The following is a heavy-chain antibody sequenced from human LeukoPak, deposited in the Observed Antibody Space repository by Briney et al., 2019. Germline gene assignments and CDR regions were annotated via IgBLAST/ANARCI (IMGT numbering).Heavy chain of an antibody. Sequence: SETLSLTCTVSGGSISSSSYYWGWIRQPPGTGLEWIGSIYYSGSTYYNSSLKSRVTISVDTSKNQFSLKLSSVTAADTAVYYCARAYSGSPSLWDYWGQGTLVTVSS. CDR3: ARAYSGSPSLWDY. CDR1: GGSISSSSYY. V-gene: IGHV4-39*01. J-gene: IGHJ4*02. CDR2: IYYSGST. D-gene: IGHD1-26*01.